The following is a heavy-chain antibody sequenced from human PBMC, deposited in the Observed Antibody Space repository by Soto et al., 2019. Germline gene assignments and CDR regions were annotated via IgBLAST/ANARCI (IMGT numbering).Heavy chain of an antibody. Sequence: PSETLSLTCAVYGGSFSGYYWSWIRQPPGKGLEWIGEINHSGSTNYNPSLKSRVTISVDTSKNQFSLKLSSVTAADTAVYYCARVVVVVAAKINWFDPWGQGTLVTVSS. CDR1: GGSFSGYY. D-gene: IGHD2-15*01. CDR3: ARVVVVVAAKINWFDP. J-gene: IGHJ5*02. V-gene: IGHV4-34*01. CDR2: INHSGST.